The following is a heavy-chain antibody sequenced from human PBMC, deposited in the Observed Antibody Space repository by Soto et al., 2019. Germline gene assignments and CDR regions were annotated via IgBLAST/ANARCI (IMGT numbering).Heavy chain of an antibody. CDR1: GFTFSSYG. D-gene: IGHD3-10*01. CDR3: ARDGGYYGSGSYDP. V-gene: IGHV3-33*01. J-gene: IGHJ5*02. CDR2: MWYDGSNK. Sequence: QVQLVESGGGVVQPGRSLRLSCAASGFTFSSYGMHWVRQAPGKGLEWVAVMWYDGSNKYYADSVKGRFTISRDNSKNTLYLQMNSLRAEDTAVYYCARDGGYYGSGSYDPWGQGTLVTVSS.